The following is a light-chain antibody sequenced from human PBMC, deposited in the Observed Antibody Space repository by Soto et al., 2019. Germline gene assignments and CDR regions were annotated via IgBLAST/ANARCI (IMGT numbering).Light chain of an antibody. CDR2: KAS. CDR1: QSISSW. Sequence: DIQMTQSPSTLSASVGDRVTITCRASQSISSWLAWYQQKPGKAPKLLIYKASSLESGVPSRFSGSGSGTEFTLTISSLQPDDFATYYCQQFGHSLTFGGGTNVEIK. J-gene: IGKJ4*01. CDR3: QQFGHSLT. V-gene: IGKV1-5*03.